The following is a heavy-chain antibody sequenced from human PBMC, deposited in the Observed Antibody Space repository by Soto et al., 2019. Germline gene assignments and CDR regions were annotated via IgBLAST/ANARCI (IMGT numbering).Heavy chain of an antibody. CDR2: ISDAAGSA. V-gene: IGHV3-23*01. J-gene: IGHJ3*01. CDR1: GFTFSSYA. Sequence: GGSLRLSCVGSGFTFSSYAMSWVRQVPGKGLEWASSISDAAGSAYYVDSVKGRFTISRDNSKKTLYLQMNSLRAEDSAVYYCARPYGGKIGDAPDLWGPGTMVTVSS. CDR3: ARPYGGKIGDAPDL. D-gene: IGHD4-17*01.